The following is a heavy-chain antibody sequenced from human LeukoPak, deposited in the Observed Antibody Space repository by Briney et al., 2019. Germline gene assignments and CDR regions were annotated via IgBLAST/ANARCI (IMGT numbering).Heavy chain of an antibody. CDR3: ARVKEDYYYYYMDV. CDR2: IYHSGST. CDR1: GGSISSGGYY. Sequence: SQTLSLTCTVSGGSISSGGYYWSWIRQPPGKGLEWIGYIYHSGSTYYNPSLKSRVTISVDRSKNQFSLKLSSVTAADTAVYYCARVKEDYYYYYMDVWGKGTTVTVSS. V-gene: IGHV4-30-2*01. J-gene: IGHJ6*03.